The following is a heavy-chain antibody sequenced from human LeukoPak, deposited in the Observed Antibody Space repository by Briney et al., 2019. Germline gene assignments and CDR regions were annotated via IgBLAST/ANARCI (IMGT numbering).Heavy chain of an antibody. J-gene: IGHJ4*02. Sequence: SETLSLTCTVSGGSVSSGSDYWSWIRQPPGKGLEWIGYIYYSGSTNYNPSLKSRVTISVDTSKNQFSLKLSSVTAADTAVYYGARHITMVRGVRADHFDYWGQGTLVTVSS. CDR2: IYYSGST. D-gene: IGHD3-10*01. CDR3: ARHITMVRGVRADHFDY. CDR1: GGSVSSGSDY. V-gene: IGHV4-61*01.